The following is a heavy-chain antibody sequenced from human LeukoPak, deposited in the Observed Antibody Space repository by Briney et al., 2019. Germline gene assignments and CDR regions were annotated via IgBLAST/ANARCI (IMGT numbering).Heavy chain of an antibody. Sequence: TGGSLRLSCAASGFTFTDAWMSWVRQAPGKGLEWVGRIKSIPDGGTTDFSPPAKGRFTISRDDSKNTLYLQMNSLKTEDTAVYYCTTVGVRYWYFDLWGRGTLVTVSS. CDR3: TTVGVRYWYFDL. V-gene: IGHV3-15*01. J-gene: IGHJ2*01. CDR2: IKSIPDGGTT. D-gene: IGHD2-8*01. CDR1: GFTFTDAW.